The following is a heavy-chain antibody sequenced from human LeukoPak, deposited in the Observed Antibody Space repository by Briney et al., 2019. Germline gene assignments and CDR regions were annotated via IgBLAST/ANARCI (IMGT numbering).Heavy chain of an antibody. Sequence: SETLSLTCTVSGGSISSGSYYWSWIRQPAGKGLEWIGRIYTSGSTNYNPSLKSRVTISVDTSKNQFSLKLSSVTAADTAVHYCARGYCSGGSCYVFDIWGQGTMVTVSS. J-gene: IGHJ3*02. V-gene: IGHV4-61*02. CDR2: IYTSGST. CDR3: ARGYCSGGSCYVFDI. CDR1: GGSISSGSYY. D-gene: IGHD2-15*01.